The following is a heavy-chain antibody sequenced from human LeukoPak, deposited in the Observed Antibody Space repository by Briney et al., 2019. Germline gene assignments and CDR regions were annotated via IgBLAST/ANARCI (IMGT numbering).Heavy chain of an antibody. Sequence: ASVKVSCKAFGYTFTSNYMHWVRQAPGQGPEWMGVISPSGGSTTYAQKFQGRVTLTRDMSTSTDYLELSSLRSDDTAVYYCARSDYGDNYYYYYYMDVWGKGTTVTVSS. CDR3: ARSDYGDNYYYYYYMDV. CDR2: ISPSGGST. D-gene: IGHD4-17*01. V-gene: IGHV1-46*01. CDR1: GYTFTSNY. J-gene: IGHJ6*03.